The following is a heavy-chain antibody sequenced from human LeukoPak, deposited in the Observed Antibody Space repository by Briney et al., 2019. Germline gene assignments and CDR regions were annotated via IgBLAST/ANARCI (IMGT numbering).Heavy chain of an antibody. J-gene: IGHJ2*01. V-gene: IGHV4-39*01. D-gene: IGHD3-22*01. Sequence: PSETLSLTCTVSGGSISSSSYYWGWIRQPPGKGLEWIGSIYYSGSTYYNPSLKSRVTISVDTSRNQFSLKLSSVTAADTAVYYCARIERDSSGYYYYRDLRYFDLWGRGTLVTVSS. CDR3: ARIERDSSGYYYYRDLRYFDL. CDR2: IYYSGST. CDR1: GGSISSSSYY.